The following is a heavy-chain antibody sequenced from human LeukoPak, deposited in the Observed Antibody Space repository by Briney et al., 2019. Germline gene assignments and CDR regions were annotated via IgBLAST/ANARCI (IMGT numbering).Heavy chain of an antibody. V-gene: IGHV4-61*02. Sequence: SETLSLTCTVSGDSISRDSYFWRWIRQPAGKGLEWIGRISSSGSTNYNPSLKSRVTISADTSKNQFSMRLNSVTAADTAVYYWAKGAGPPWFDPWGQGTLVTVSP. CDR2: ISSSGST. CDR3: AKGAGPPWFDP. J-gene: IGHJ5*02. CDR1: GDSISRDSYF. D-gene: IGHD6-19*01.